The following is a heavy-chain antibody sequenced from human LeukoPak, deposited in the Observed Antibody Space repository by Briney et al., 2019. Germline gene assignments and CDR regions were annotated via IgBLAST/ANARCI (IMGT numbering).Heavy chain of an antibody. Sequence: ASVKVSCKASGYTFTSYGISWVRQAPGQGLEWMGWISAYKGNTNYAQKLQGRVTMTTDTSTSTAYMELRSLRSDDTAVYYCARDSFPYSSSDDWFDPWGQGTLVTVSS. CDR2: ISAYKGNT. CDR3: ARDSFPYSSSDDWFDP. CDR1: GYTFTSYG. V-gene: IGHV1-18*01. J-gene: IGHJ5*02. D-gene: IGHD6-6*01.